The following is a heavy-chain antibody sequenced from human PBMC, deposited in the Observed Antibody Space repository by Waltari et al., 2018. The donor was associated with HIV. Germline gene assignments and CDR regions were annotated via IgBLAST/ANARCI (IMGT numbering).Heavy chain of an antibody. V-gene: IGHV3-33*06. CDR2: IWYDGSTK. Sequence: QVQLVESGGGVVQPGWSLRLSCEASGFTFSSYGMHWVRQAPGKGLEWVAIIWYDGSTKVYADSVKGRFTISRDNSKNILYLHMTSLRAEDAAIYYCAKDWGGGSYRDFDYWGQGTLVTVSS. CDR1: GFTFSSYG. CDR3: AKDWGGGSYRDFDY. J-gene: IGHJ4*02. D-gene: IGHD1-26*01.